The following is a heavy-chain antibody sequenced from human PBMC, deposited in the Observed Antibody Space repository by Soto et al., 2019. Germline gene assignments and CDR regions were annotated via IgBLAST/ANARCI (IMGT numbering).Heavy chain of an antibody. J-gene: IGHJ6*02. CDR1: GFTFSSYA. CDR3: AKEDLGPKDTYHHYGLAV. D-gene: IGHD3-16*01. V-gene: IGHV3-23*01. CDR2: ISGSGGST. Sequence: VRLSCAASGFTFSSYAMSWGRQAPGKGLEWVSAISGSGGSTYYADSVKGRFTISRDNSKNTLYLQMNSLRAEDTAVYYCAKEDLGPKDTYHHYGLAVPGQRTSATVS.